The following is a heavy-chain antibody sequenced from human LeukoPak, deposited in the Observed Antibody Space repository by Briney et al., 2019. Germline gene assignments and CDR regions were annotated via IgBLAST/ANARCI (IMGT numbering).Heavy chain of an antibody. CDR1: GFTFSSYA. V-gene: IGHV3-64D*06. Sequence: AGGSLRLSCSASGFTFSSYAMHWVRQAPGKGLEYVSAISSNGGSTYYADSVKGRFTISRDNSKNTLYLQMSSLRAEDTAVYYCVKGSSTSYTAVIDYWGQGTLVTVSS. J-gene: IGHJ4*02. CDR2: ISSNGGST. D-gene: IGHD2-2*01. CDR3: VKGSSTSYTAVIDY.